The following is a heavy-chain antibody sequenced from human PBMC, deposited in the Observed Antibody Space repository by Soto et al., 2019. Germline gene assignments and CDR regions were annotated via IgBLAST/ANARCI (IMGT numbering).Heavy chain of an antibody. Sequence: PSETLSLTCAVYGGSFSGYYWSWIRQPPGKGLEWIGEINHSGSTNYNPSLKSRVTISVDTSKNQFSLKLSSVTAADTAVYYCARKGTRITMVRGPYWYFDLWGRGTLVTVSS. J-gene: IGHJ2*01. CDR3: ARKGTRITMVRGPYWYFDL. V-gene: IGHV4-34*01. D-gene: IGHD3-10*01. CDR2: INHSGST. CDR1: GGSFSGYY.